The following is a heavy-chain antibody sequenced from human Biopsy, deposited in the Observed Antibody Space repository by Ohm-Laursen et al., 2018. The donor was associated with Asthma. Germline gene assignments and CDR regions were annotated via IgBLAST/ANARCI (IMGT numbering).Heavy chain of an antibody. CDR1: GYTFNSAG. V-gene: IGHV1-18*01. D-gene: IGHD3-10*01. Sequence: SVYVSCKTSGYTFNSAGITWVRQDPGQGLEWMGWISVYNGNTKVAQKLQDRVTVITDTSTSTAYMELRSLISDDTSVYFCARAVDYSHYYGIDFWGQGTTVTVS. J-gene: IGHJ6*02. CDR3: ARAVDYSHYYGIDF. CDR2: ISVYNGNT.